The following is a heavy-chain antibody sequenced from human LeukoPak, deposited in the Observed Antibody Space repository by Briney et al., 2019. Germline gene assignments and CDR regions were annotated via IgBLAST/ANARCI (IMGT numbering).Heavy chain of an antibody. CDR3: ARHRTGYYDSFDP. Sequence: SQTLSLTCTVSGDSISSGNYYCSWIRQPAGKGLEWIGRIYATGSPNYNPSFKSRVTIPVDTSRNQFSLRLTSVTAADTAVYYCARHRTGYYDSFDPWGQGTLVTVSS. V-gene: IGHV4-61*02. D-gene: IGHD3/OR15-3a*01. CDR1: GDSISSGNYY. J-gene: IGHJ5*02. CDR2: IYATGSP.